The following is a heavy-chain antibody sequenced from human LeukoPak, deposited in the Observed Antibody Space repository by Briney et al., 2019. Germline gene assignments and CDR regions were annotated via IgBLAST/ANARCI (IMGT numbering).Heavy chain of an antibody. J-gene: IGHJ5*02. D-gene: IGHD5-18*01. Sequence: GGSLRLSCAASGFTFSSYAMHWVRQAPGKGLEWVAVISYDGSNKYYADSVKGRFTISRDNSKNTLYLQMNSLRAEDTAVYYCAKDRIAMVTNWFDPWGQGTLVTVSS. V-gene: IGHV3-30-3*01. CDR2: ISYDGSNK. CDR3: AKDRIAMVTNWFDP. CDR1: GFTFSSYA.